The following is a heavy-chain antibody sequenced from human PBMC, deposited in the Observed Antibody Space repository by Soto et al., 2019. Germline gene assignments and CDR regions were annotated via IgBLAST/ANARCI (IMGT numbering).Heavy chain of an antibody. Sequence: GGSLRLSCAASGFTFSSYSMNWVRQAPGKGLEWVSYISSSSSTIYYADSVKGRFTISRDNAKNSLYLQMNSLRDEDTAVYYCARDLYYDFWSGYPYYFDYWGQGTLVTVSS. CDR3: ARDLYYDFWSGYPYYFDY. CDR2: ISSSSSTI. CDR1: GFTFSSYS. V-gene: IGHV3-48*02. D-gene: IGHD3-3*01. J-gene: IGHJ4*02.